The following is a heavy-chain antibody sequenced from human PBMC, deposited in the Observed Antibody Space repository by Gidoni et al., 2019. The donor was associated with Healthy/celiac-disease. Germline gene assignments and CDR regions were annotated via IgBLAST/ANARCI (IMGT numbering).Heavy chain of an antibody. D-gene: IGHD3-22*01. J-gene: IGHJ4*02. CDR3: ARDRYYYDSSGYYYEPPDLKHYYFDY. V-gene: IGHV3-21*01. CDR1: GFTFSSSS. Sequence: EVQLVESGGGLVKPGGSLRLSCAASGFTFSSSSMNWVRQAPGKGLEWVSSISSSSSYIYYADSVKGRFTISRDNAKNSLYLQMNSLRAEDTAVYYCARDRYYYDSSGYYYEPPDLKHYYFDYWGQGTLVTVSS. CDR2: ISSSSSYI.